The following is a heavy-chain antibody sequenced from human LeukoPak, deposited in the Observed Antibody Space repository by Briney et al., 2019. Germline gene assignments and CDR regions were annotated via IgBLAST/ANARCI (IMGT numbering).Heavy chain of an antibody. CDR2: MNPNSGNT. V-gene: IGHV1-8*01. CDR1: GYTFTSYD. J-gene: IGHJ1*01. D-gene: IGHD6-6*01. CDR3: AARGASSSSLRPHDH. Sequence: ASVKVSCKASGYTFTSYDINWVRQATGQGPEWMGWMNPNSGNTGYAQKFQGRVTMTRNTSISTAYMELSTLRSEDTAVYYCAARGASSSSLRPHDHWGHGTLVTVYS.